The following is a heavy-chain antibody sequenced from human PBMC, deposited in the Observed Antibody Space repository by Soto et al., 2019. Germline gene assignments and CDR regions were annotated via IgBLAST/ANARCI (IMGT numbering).Heavy chain of an antibody. J-gene: IGHJ5*02. D-gene: IGHD6-19*01. CDR2: ISSSGSTI. V-gene: IGHV3-48*03. CDR3: ARGLAVATNRWFDP. Sequence: GESLKISCAASGFTFSSYEMNWVRQAPGKGLEWVSYISSSGSTIYYADSVKGRFTISRDNAKNSLYLQMNSLRAEDTAVYYCARGLAVATNRWFDPWGQGTLVTVSS. CDR1: GFTFSSYE.